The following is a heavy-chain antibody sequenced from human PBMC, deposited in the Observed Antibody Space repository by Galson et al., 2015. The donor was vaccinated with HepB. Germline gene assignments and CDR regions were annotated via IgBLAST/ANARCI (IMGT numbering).Heavy chain of an antibody. CDR1: GFTFSSYW. D-gene: IGHD6-19*01. Sequence: SLRLSCAASGFTFSSYWMSWVRQAPGKGLEWVANIKQDGSEKYYVDSVKGRFTISRDNAKNSLYLQMNSLRAEDTAVYYCARDRKGIAVAGRLNQAPVMSDYWGQGTLVTVSS. CDR2: IKQDGSEK. V-gene: IGHV3-7*01. CDR3: ARDRKGIAVAGRLNQAPVMSDY. J-gene: IGHJ4*02.